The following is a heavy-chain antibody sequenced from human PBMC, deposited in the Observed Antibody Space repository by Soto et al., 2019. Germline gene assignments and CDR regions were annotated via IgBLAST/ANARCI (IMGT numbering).Heavy chain of an antibody. CDR3: ARERIAAAEEVWFDT. J-gene: IGHJ5*02. Sequence: QVQLVESGGGVVQPGRSLRLSCAASGFTFSSYAMHWVRQAPGKGLEWVAGISYDGSNKYYADSVKGRFTISRDYSKNALSLQMNSLGCEDTAVYYGARERIAAAEEVWFDTWGQGTLVTVSS. CDR2: ISYDGSNK. CDR1: GFTFSSYA. D-gene: IGHD6-13*01. V-gene: IGHV3-30-3*01.